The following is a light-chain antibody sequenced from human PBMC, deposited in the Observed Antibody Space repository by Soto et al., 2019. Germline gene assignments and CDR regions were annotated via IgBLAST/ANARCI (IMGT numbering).Light chain of an antibody. CDR2: EVS. CDR3: SSFAGNNNLV. V-gene: IGLV2-8*01. Sequence: QSALTQPPSASGSPGQSVTISCTGTSSDVGGYNYVSWYQQRLGKAPKLMISEVSKRPSGVPDRFSGSKSGNTASLTVSGLQAEDEADYYCSSFAGNNNLVFGGGTKLTVL. CDR1: SSDVGGYNY. J-gene: IGLJ2*01.